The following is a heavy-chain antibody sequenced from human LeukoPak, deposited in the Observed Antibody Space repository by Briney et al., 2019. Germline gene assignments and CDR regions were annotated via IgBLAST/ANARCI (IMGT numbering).Heavy chain of an antibody. CDR1: GYSFTSYW. V-gene: IGHV5-51*01. J-gene: IGHJ6*02. Sequence: GESLKISCKGSGYSFTSYWIGWVRQMPGKGLEWMGIIYPGDSDTRYSPSFQGQVTISADKSISTAYLQWSSLKASDTAMYYCARVPGGYGSGTIRGGMDVWGQGTTVTVSS. D-gene: IGHD3-10*01. CDR3: ARVPGGYGSGTIRGGMDV. CDR2: IYPGDSDT.